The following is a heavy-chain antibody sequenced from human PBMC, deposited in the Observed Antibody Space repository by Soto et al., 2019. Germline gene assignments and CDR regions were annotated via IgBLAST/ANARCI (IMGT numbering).Heavy chain of an antibody. CDR1: GSTFRSYG. CDR3: AKAGYSNNYYYGLDV. CDR2: ISNDGGTK. Sequence: GGSLRLSCAASGSTFRSYGMYWVRQAPGKGLEWVALISNDGGTKYYGDSVKGRFTVARDNSQNTVYLQIDGLRTEDTAVYFCAKAGYSNNYYYGLDVWGQGTTATVSS. J-gene: IGHJ6*02. V-gene: IGHV3-30*18. D-gene: IGHD4-4*01.